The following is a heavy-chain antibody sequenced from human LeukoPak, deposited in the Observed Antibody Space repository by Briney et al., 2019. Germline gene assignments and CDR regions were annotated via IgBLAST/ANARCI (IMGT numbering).Heavy chain of an antibody. D-gene: IGHD3-10*01. Sequence: GVSLRLYCAASGFVFSGYWMHWIRRARGKGLVWVSRINSDGSTSYADSVKGRFTIARDNAKSTLYLQMNSLRDEDTAVYYCAGHYGSGRYHYYYMGVWGRGTTVTVPS. CDR3: AGHYGSGRYHYYYMGV. CDR1: GFVFSGYW. V-gene: IGHV3-74*01. CDR2: INSDGST. J-gene: IGHJ6*03.